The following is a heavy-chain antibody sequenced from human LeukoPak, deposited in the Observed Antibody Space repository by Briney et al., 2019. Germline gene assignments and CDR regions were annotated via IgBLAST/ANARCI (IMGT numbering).Heavy chain of an antibody. CDR1: RFTFSSYW. CDR3: ARERGWTTVTTFDY. CDR2: IKQDGSEK. Sequence: PGGSLRLSCAASRFTFSSYWMSWVRQAPGMGLEWVANIKQDGSEKHYVDSVKGRFTISRDNAKNSLYLQMNSLRAEDTAVYYCARERGWTTVTTFDYWGQGTLVTVSS. V-gene: IGHV3-7*01. J-gene: IGHJ4*02. D-gene: IGHD4-17*01.